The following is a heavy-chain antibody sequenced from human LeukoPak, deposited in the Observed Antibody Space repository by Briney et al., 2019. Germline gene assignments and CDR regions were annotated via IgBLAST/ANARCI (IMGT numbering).Heavy chain of an antibody. J-gene: IGHJ4*02. CDR2: IYYSGST. Sequence: PSETLSLTCTVSGGSISSSSYYWGWIRQPPGKGLEWIGSIYYSGSTYYNPSLKSRVTISVDTSKNQFSLKLSSVTAADTAVYYCARGGVVLYYDFWSGYYPLDYWGQGTLVTVSS. V-gene: IGHV4-39*07. CDR3: ARGGVVLYYDFWSGYYPLDY. D-gene: IGHD3-3*01. CDR1: GGSISSSSYY.